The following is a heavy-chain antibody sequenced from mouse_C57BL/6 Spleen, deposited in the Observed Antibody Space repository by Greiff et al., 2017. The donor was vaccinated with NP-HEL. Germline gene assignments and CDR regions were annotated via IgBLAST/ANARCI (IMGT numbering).Heavy chain of an antibody. V-gene: IGHV5-6*01. J-gene: IGHJ4*01. CDR3: AILYYYGSSYDAMDY. CDR2: ISSGGSYT. Sequence: EVKLMESGGDLVKPGGSLKLSCAASGFTFSSYGMSWVRQTPDKRLEWVATISSGGSYTYYPDSVKGRFTISRDNAKNTLYLQMSSLKSEDTAMYYCAILYYYGSSYDAMDYWGQGTSVTVSS. D-gene: IGHD1-1*01. CDR1: GFTFSSYG.